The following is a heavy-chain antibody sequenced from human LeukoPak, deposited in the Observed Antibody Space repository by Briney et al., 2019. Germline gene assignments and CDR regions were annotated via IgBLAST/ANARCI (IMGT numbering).Heavy chain of an antibody. CDR2: INPNSGGT. D-gene: IGHD2-2*01. CDR1: GYTFTDYY. V-gene: IGHV1-2*02. J-gene: IGHJ4*02. Sequence: ASVKVSCKASGYTFTDYYMHWVRQAPGQGLEWMGWINPNSGGTNYAQKFQGRVTMTRDTSISTAYMELSRLRSDDTAVYYYARDRRPSIVVVPAATGTVGYWGQGTLVTVSS. CDR3: ARDRRPSIVVVPAATGTVGY.